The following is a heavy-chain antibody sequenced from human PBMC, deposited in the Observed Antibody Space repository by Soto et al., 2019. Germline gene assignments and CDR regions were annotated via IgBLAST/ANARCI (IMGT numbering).Heavy chain of an antibody. Sequence: ASVKVSCKASGYTFTRYGISWVRQAPGQGLEWMGWISAYNGNTNYAQKLQGRVTMTTDTSTSTAYMELRSLRSDDTAVYYCASGLRFLEWLPYMDVWGKGTTVTVSS. CDR2: ISAYNGNT. D-gene: IGHD3-3*01. V-gene: IGHV1-18*01. CDR3: ASGLRFLEWLPYMDV. J-gene: IGHJ6*03. CDR1: GYTFTRYG.